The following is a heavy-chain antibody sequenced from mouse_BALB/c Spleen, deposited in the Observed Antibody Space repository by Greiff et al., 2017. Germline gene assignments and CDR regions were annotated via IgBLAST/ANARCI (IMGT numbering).Heavy chain of an antibody. D-gene: IGHD2-4*01. V-gene: IGHV1-54*01. J-gene: IGHJ3*01. Sequence: VQLQQSGAELVRPGTSVKVSCKASGYAFTNYLIEWVKQRPGQGLEWIGVINPGSGGTNYNEKFKGKATLTADKSSSTAYMQLSSLTSDDSAVYFCARGAYDYDGRAWFAYWGQGTLVTVSA. CDR2: INPGSGGT. CDR3: ARGAYDYDGRAWFAY. CDR1: GYAFTNYL.